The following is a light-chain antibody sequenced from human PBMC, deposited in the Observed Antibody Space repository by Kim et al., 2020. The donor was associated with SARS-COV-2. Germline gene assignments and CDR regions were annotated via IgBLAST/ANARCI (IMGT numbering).Light chain of an antibody. CDR2: RNN. J-gene: IGLJ1*01. Sequence: GQRVTISCYGSSSNIGSNYVYWYQQLPGTAPKLLIYRNNQRPSGVPDRFSGSKSGTSASLAISGLRSEDEADYYCAAWDDSLSALVFGTGTKVTVL. CDR3: AAWDDSLSALV. V-gene: IGLV1-47*01. CDR1: SSNIGSNY.